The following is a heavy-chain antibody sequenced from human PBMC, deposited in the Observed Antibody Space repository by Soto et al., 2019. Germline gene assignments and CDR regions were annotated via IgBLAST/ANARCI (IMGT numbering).Heavy chain of an antibody. V-gene: IGHV3-23*01. D-gene: IGHD2-2*01. Sequence: DVQVLKSGGGLVQPGGSLRLSCAASGFTFNNYAMNWVRQAPGKGLEWVSGIIGDGSTTYYADSVKGRFTISRDNSKNTLFLQMNSLRAEDTAVYYCARGKGLTVSSTNYWGQGALVTVSS. CDR1: GFTFNNYA. CDR3: ARGKGLTVSSTNY. CDR2: IIGDGSTT. J-gene: IGHJ4*02.